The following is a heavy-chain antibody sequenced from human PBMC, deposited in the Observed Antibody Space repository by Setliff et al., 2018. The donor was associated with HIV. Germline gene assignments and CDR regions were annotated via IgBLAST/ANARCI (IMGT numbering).Heavy chain of an antibody. CDR1: GHSFTTYF. J-gene: IGHJ4*02. CDR2: INPSGGEP. V-gene: IGHV1-46*01. Sequence: ASVKVSCKASGHSFTTYFLHWVRQAPGQGLEWMGMINPSGGEPSYAQRFQGRVTMTRDTSTSTVFMDLSSLSFEDTAVYYCAREGPKTYYFDYWGQGTLVTVSS. CDR3: AREGPKTYYFDY.